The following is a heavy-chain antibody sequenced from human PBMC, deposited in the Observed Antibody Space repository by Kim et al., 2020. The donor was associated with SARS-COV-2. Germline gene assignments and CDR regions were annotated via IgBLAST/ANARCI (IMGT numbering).Heavy chain of an antibody. J-gene: IGHJ4*02. CDR3: AISVAGSTPLDY. D-gene: IGHD6-19*01. V-gene: IGHV1-45*02. Sequence: NYAQNFQDGVTITRERSMSTAYMELSSLRSEDTAMYYCAISVAGSTPLDYWGQGTLVTVSS.